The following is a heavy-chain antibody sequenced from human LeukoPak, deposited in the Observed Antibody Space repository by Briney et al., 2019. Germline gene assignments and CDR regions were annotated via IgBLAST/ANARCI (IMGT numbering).Heavy chain of an antibody. V-gene: IGHV3-23*01. D-gene: IGHD3-22*01. CDR3: AKDPSWSYDSSGYLLDY. CDR2: ISGSGGST. Sequence: PGGSLRLSCAASGFTFSSYAMSWVRQAPGKGLEWVSGISGSGGSTYYADSVKGRFTISRDNSKNTLYLQMNSLRAEDTAVYYCAKDPSWSYDSSGYLLDYWGQGTLVTVSS. J-gene: IGHJ4*02. CDR1: GFTFSSYA.